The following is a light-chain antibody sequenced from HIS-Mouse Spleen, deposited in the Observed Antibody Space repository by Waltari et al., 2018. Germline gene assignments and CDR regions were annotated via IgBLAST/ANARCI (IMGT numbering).Light chain of an antibody. V-gene: IGKV3-11*01. CDR3: QQRSNWPPGLT. CDR1: QSVSSY. J-gene: IGKJ4*01. Sequence: EIVLTQSPATPSLSPGERATLSCRASQSVSSYLAWYQQKPGQAPRLLIYDASNRATGIPARFSGSGSGTEFTLTISSLEPEDFAVYYCQQRSNWPPGLTFGGGTKVEIK. CDR2: DAS.